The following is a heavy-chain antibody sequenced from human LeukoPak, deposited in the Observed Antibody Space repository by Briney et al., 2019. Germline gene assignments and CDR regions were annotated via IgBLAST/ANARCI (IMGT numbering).Heavy chain of an antibody. V-gene: IGHV4-4*07. D-gene: IGHD6-13*01. Sequence: SETLSLTCTVSGGSISSYYWSWIRQPAGKGLEWIGRIYTSGSTNYNPSLKSRVTMSVDTSKNQFSLKLSSVTAADTAVYYCARDEGSSWYPYYYYYMDVWGKGTTVTVSS. CDR2: IYTSGST. CDR1: GGSISSYY. CDR3: ARDEGSSWYPYYYYYMDV. J-gene: IGHJ6*03.